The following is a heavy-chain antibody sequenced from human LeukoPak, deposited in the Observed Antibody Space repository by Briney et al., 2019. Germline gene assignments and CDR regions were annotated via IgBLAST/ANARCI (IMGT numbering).Heavy chain of an antibody. Sequence: PGGSLRLSCAASGFTFSSYEMNWVRQAPGKGLEWVSYISSSGSTTYYADSVKGRFTISRDNAKNSLYLQMNSLRAEDTAVYYCARVGFYDFWSGDYWGQGTLVTVSS. J-gene: IGHJ4*02. V-gene: IGHV3-48*03. D-gene: IGHD3-3*01. CDR1: GFTFSSYE. CDR2: ISSSGSTT. CDR3: ARVGFYDFWSGDY.